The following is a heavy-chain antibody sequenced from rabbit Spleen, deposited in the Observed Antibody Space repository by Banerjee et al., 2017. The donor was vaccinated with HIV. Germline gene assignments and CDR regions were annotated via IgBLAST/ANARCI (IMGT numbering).Heavy chain of an antibody. CDR3: ARGVISGNWFLEYGLDL. Sequence: QEQLEESGGGLVKPGGSLTLTCKASGIDFSNYFYMYWVRQAPGKGLELIAWIYTRDGSTYYASWVNGRFTVSKTSSTTVTLQMTSLTAADTATYFCARGVISGNWFLEYGLDLWGQGTLVTVS. J-gene: IGHJ3*01. V-gene: IGHV1S45*01. CDR2: IYTRDGST. CDR1: GIDFSNYFY. D-gene: IGHD1-1*01.